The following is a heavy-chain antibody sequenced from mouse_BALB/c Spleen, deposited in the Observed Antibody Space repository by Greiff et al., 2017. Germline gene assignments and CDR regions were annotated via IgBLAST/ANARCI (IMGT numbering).Heavy chain of an antibody. CDR2: ISSGGSYT. CDR3: ARPFITTAHFDY. V-gene: IGHV5-6*01. CDR1: GFTFSSYG. D-gene: IGHD1-2*01. J-gene: IGHJ2*01. Sequence: VQLQQSGGDLVKPGGSLKLSCAASGFTFSSYGMSWVRQTPDKRLEWVATISSGGSYTYYPDSVKGRFTISRDNAKNTLYLQMSSLKSEDTAMYYCARPFITTAHFDYWGQGTTLTVSS.